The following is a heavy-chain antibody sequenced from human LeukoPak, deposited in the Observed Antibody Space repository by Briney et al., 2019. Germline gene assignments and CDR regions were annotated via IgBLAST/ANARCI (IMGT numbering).Heavy chain of an antibody. CDR3: ARVARWDILTGYSPTLDY. CDR2: IYYSGST. CDR1: GGSISSGGYY. J-gene: IGHJ4*02. D-gene: IGHD3-9*01. Sequence: PSETLSLTCTVSGGSISSGGYYWSWIRQHPGKGLEWIGYIYYSGSTYYNPSLKSRVTISVDTSKNQFSLKLSSVTAADTAVYYCARVARWDILTGYSPTLDYWGQGTLVTVSS. V-gene: IGHV4-31*03.